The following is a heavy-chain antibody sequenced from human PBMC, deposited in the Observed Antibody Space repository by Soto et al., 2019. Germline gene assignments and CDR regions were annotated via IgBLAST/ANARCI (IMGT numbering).Heavy chain of an antibody. D-gene: IGHD2-2*02. Sequence: ASVKGSVKSSASNFTDFYILWGRQVPGQGLEWVGWINPKNGGINYAQKFQGRVTMTRDTSVNTSFMDLNRLNFDDSAIYYCVRGQSVLYLDLWGRGIKVTGAS. J-gene: IGHJ5*02. CDR2: INPKNGGI. CDR3: VRGQSVLYLDL. V-gene: IGHV1-2*02. CDR1: ASNFTDFY.